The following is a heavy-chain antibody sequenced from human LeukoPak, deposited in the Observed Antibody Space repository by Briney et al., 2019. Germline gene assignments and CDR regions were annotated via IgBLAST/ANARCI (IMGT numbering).Heavy chain of an antibody. V-gene: IGHV4-59*01. D-gene: IGHD3-10*01. CDR2: IYYSGST. J-gene: IGHJ3*02. Sequence: SETLSLTCTVSGGSISSYYWSWIRQPPGKGLEWIGYIYYSGSTNYNPSLKSRVTISVDTSKNQFSLKLSSVTAADTAVYYCARDTKGLLWFGDLDTGDAFDIWGQGTMVTVSS. CDR1: GGSISSYY. CDR3: ARDTKGLLWFGDLDTGDAFDI.